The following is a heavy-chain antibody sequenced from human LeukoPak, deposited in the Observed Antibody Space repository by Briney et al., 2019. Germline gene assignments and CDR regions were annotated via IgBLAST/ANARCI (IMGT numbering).Heavy chain of an antibody. Sequence: GASVKVSCKASGGTFSSYTISWVRQAPGQGLEWMGRIIPILCIANYAQKFQGRVTINADKSTSTAYMELSSLRSEDTAVYYCARGVTYCGGDCYSGGYYYYYMDVWGKGTTVTVSS. CDR1: GGTFSSYT. CDR2: IIPILCIA. J-gene: IGHJ6*03. V-gene: IGHV1-69*02. CDR3: ARGVTYCGGDCYSGGYYYYYMDV. D-gene: IGHD2-21*01.